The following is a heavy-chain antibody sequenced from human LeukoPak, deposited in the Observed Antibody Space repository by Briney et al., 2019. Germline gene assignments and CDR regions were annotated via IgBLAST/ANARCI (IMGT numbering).Heavy chain of an antibody. D-gene: IGHD2-2*01. Sequence: PSETLSLTCAVYGGSFSGYYWSWIRQPPGKGLEWIGEINHSGSTNYNPSLKSRVTISVDTSKNQFSLKLSSVTAADTAVYYCARGQVPAARGYNWFDPWGQGTLVTVSS. V-gene: IGHV4-34*01. J-gene: IGHJ5*02. CDR1: GGSFSGYY. CDR3: ARGQVPAARGYNWFDP. CDR2: INHSGST.